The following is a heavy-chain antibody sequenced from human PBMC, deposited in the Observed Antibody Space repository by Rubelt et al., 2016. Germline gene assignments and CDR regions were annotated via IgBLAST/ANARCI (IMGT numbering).Heavy chain of an antibody. Sequence: EVQLVESGGGLVQPGGSLRLSCAASGFTVSSNYMSWVRQAPGKGLEWVSVIYRGGSTYYADPGRGRLTITRQNAKNTLYLQMNSLRAEDTAVYYWASGREGYNSYWGQGTLVTVSS. V-gene: IGHV3-53*04. CDR2: IYRGGST. J-gene: IGHJ4*02. D-gene: IGHD5-24*01. CDR1: GFTVSSNY. CDR3: ASGREGYNSY.